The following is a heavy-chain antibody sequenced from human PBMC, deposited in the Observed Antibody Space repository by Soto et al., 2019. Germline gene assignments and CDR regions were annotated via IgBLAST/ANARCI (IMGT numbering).Heavy chain of an antibody. Sequence: PVGSLRLSCAASGFTFSSYAMHWVRQAPGKGLEWVAVISYDGSNKYYADSVKGRFTISRDNSKNTLYLQMNSLRAEDTAVYYCARSHSSGTLDADYWGQGTLVTVSS. D-gene: IGHD6-19*01. J-gene: IGHJ4*02. CDR3: ARSHSSGTLDADY. CDR1: GFTFSSYA. CDR2: ISYDGSNK. V-gene: IGHV3-30-3*01.